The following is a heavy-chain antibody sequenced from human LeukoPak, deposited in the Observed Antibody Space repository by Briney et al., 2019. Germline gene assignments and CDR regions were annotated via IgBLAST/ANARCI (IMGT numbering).Heavy chain of an antibody. CDR1: GFTFSNAW. V-gene: IGHV3-15*01. D-gene: IGHD3-9*01. CDR3: TTDLFRYYDILTGYQYAFDI. Sequence: GGSLRLSCAASGFTFSNAWMSWVRQAPGKGLEWVGRIKSKTDGGTTDYAAPVKGRFTISRDDSKNTLYLQMNSLKTEDTAVYYCTTDLFRYYDILTGYQYAFDIWGQGTMVTVSS. J-gene: IGHJ3*02. CDR2: IKSKTDGGTT.